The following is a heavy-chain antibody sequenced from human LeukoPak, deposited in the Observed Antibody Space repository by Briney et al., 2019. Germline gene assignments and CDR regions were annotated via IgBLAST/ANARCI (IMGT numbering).Heavy chain of an antibody. CDR3: AMSRMRDYYFDY. D-gene: IGHD5/OR15-5a*01. Sequence: GASVKVSCKASGYTFTGYYMHWVRQAPGQGLEWMGWINPNSGGTNYARKFQGWVTMTRDTSISTAYMELSRLRSDDTAVYYCAMSRMRDYYFDYWGQGALVTVSS. J-gene: IGHJ4*02. V-gene: IGHV1-2*04. CDR1: GYTFTGYY. CDR2: INPNSGGT.